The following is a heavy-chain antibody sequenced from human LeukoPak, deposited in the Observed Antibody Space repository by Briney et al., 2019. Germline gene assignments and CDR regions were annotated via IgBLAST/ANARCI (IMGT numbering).Heavy chain of an antibody. J-gene: IGHJ5*02. V-gene: IGHV1-2*02. CDR2: INPNSGGT. CDR1: GYTFTGYY. CDR3: ARERYSSSWYWFDP. D-gene: IGHD6-13*01. Sequence: ASVKVSCKASGYTFTGYYMHWVRQAPGQGLEWMGWINPNSGGTNYAQKFQGRVTMTRDTSISTAYMELSRLRSEDTAVYYCARERYSSSWYWFDPWGQGTLVTVSS.